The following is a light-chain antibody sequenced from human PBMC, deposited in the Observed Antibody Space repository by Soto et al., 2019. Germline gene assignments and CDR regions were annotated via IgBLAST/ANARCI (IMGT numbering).Light chain of an antibody. CDR1: QSVRSN. J-gene: IGKJ1*01. CDR3: QQYNNWTPWT. V-gene: IGKV3-15*01. CDR2: GAS. Sequence: EIVMTQSPANLSVSPGERATLSCRASQSVRSNLAWYQKKPGQTPRLLIYGASTRATGIPASFSGSGSGTDYTLTLSSLQSEVFAGYDRQQYNNWTPWTFGQGTKVENK.